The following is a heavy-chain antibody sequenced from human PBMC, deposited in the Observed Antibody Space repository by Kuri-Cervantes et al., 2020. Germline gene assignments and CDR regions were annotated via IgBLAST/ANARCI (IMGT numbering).Heavy chain of an antibody. CDR2: INPSGGST. Sequence: ASVKVSCKASGYTFTSYYMHWVRQAPGQGLEWMGIINPSGGSTSYAQKFQGRVTMTRDTSTSTAYMELRSLRSDDTAVYYCARPYCSGGSCYANWFDPWGQGTLVTVSS. V-gene: IGHV1-46*01. CDR1: GYTFTSYY. D-gene: IGHD2-15*01. CDR3: ARPYCSGGSCYANWFDP. J-gene: IGHJ5*02.